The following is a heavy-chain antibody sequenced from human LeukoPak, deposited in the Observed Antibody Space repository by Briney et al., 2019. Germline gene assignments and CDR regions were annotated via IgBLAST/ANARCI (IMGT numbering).Heavy chain of an antibody. J-gene: IGHJ4*02. Sequence: PSETLSLTCAVSNSPISTYYWTWIRQTPGKGLEWIGYVDSRGNTNYNPSLKSRVTISPASSRKQFSLRLTSVTAADTAVYYCAAGAPKFLHLIYWGQGTLVTVSS. CDR2: VDSRGNT. CDR1: NSPISTYY. D-gene: IGHD5-24*01. V-gene: IGHV4-59*01. CDR3: AAGAPKFLHLIY.